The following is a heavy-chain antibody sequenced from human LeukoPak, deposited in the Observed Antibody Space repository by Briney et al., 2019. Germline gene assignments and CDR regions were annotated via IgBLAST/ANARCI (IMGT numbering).Heavy chain of an antibody. Sequence: KPSETLSLTCTVSGGSISSSSYYWGWIRQPPGKGLEWIGSIYYSGSTYYNPSLKSRVTISVDTSKNQFSLKLSSVTAADTAVYYCARRRRVVGSGGSCCVDYWGQGTLVTVSS. CDR3: ARRRRVVGSGGSCCVDY. D-gene: IGHD2-15*01. J-gene: IGHJ4*02. CDR2: IYYSGST. V-gene: IGHV4-39*01. CDR1: GGSISSSSYY.